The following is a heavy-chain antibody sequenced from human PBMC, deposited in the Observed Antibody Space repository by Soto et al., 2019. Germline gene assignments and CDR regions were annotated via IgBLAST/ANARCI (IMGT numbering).Heavy chain of an antibody. CDR1: GGSISSGGYY. CDR3: ARGAPTLGYCTNGVCFPFDY. CDR2: IYYSGST. D-gene: IGHD2-8*01. J-gene: IGHJ4*02. V-gene: IGHV4-31*03. Sequence: SETLSLTCTVSGGSISSGGYYWSWIRQHPGKGLEWIGYIYYSGSTYYNPSLKSRVTISVDTSKNQFSLKLSSVTAADTAVYYCARGAPTLGYCTNGVCFPFDYWGQGTLVTVSS.